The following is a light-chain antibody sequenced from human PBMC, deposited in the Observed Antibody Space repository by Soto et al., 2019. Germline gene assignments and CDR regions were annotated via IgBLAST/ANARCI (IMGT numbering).Light chain of an antibody. CDR3: AAWDDSLNAV. Sequence: QPVLTQPPSASGTPGQRVTISCSGSSSNIGSNTVNWYQQLPGTAPKLLIYSNNQRPSGVPDRFSGSKSGTSASLAISGLQSEDEADYYCAAWDDSLNAVFGTGTKVTVL. J-gene: IGLJ1*01. CDR1: SSNIGSNT. V-gene: IGLV1-44*01. CDR2: SNN.